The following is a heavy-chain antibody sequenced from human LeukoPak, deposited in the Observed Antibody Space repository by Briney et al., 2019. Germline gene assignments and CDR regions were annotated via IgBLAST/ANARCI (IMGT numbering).Heavy chain of an antibody. CDR3: ARGRGSGWYRDAFDI. CDR2: INHSGST. Sequence: SETLSLTCAVYGGSFSGYYWSWIRQPPGKGLEWIGEINHSGSTNYNPSLKSRVTISVDTSKNQFSQKLSSVTAADMAVYYCARGRGSGWYRDAFDIWGQGTMVTVSS. CDR1: GGSFSGYY. V-gene: IGHV4-34*01. D-gene: IGHD6-19*01. J-gene: IGHJ3*02.